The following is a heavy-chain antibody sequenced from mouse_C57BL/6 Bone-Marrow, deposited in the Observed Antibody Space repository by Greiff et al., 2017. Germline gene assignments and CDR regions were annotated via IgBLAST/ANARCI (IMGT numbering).Heavy chain of an antibody. D-gene: IGHD2-5*01. J-gene: IGHJ1*03. CDR1: GYTFANYW. CDR2: IYPGGGYT. V-gene: IGHV1-63*01. CDR3: AVYYSNYWYFDV. Sequence: VQLQESGAELVRPGTSVKMSCKASGYTFANYWIGWAKQRPGHGLEWIGDIYPGGGYTNYNEKFKGKATLTADKSSSTAYMQFSSLTSEDSAIYYCAVYYSNYWYFDVWGTGTTVTVSS.